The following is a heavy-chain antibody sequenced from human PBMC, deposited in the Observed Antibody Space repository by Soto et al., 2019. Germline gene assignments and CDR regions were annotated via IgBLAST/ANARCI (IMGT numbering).Heavy chain of an antibody. V-gene: IGHV3-23*01. CDR1: GFTFSSYT. Sequence: GGSLRLSCAASGFTFSSYTMTWVRQAPGKGLEWISVIIGSGTSTYYADSVKGRFTISRDNSKNTLYLQMNSLRAEDTAVYYCAKGKDNWNHDAFDIWGQGTMVTVSS. J-gene: IGHJ3*02. CDR2: IIGSGTST. D-gene: IGHD1-20*01. CDR3: AKGKDNWNHDAFDI.